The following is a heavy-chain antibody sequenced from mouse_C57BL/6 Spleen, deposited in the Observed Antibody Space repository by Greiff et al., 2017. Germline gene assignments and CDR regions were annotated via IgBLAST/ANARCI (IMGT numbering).Heavy chain of an antibody. CDR3: AREGLRQKGYAMDY. D-gene: IGHD2-2*01. CDR1: GFSLTSYG. Sequence: QVQLKESGPGLVAPSQSLSITCTVSGFSLTSYGVHWVRQPPGKGLEWLVVIWSDGSTTYNSALKSRLSISKDNSKSQVFLKMNSLQTDDTAMYXGAREGLRQKGYAMDYWGQGTSVTVSS. V-gene: IGHV2-6*03. CDR2: IWSDGST. J-gene: IGHJ4*01.